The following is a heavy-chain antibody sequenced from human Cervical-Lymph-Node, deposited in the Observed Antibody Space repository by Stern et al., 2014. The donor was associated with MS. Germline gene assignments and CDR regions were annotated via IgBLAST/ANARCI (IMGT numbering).Heavy chain of an antibody. CDR2: IKEDGTEK. CDR3: ARDTWYGGCFDP. D-gene: IGHD6-13*01. Sequence: EVQLVQSGGGLVQPGGSLRLSCAASGMTVSFSWMSWVRQAPGKGLEWVANIKEDGTEKFYVDSVKGRFTISRDNSKNTLYLQMNNLRAEDTAVYYCARDTWYGGCFDPWGQGTLVTVS. CDR1: GMTVSFSW. V-gene: IGHV3-7*01. J-gene: IGHJ5*02.